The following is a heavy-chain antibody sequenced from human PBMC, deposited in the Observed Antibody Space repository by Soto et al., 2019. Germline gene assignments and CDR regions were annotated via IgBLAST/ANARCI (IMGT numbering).Heavy chain of an antibody. D-gene: IGHD4-4*01. CDR3: AHRRGDSMAGGAFDI. V-gene: IGHV2-5*01. CDR2: IFWNDDK. CDR1: GFSFSTSGAG. J-gene: IGHJ3*02. Sequence: QITVKESGPTLVTPTQTLTLTCTFSGFSFSTSGAGVGWIRQPPGKALEWLALIFWNDDKRYTPSLNSRLTITKDTSKNQVVLTMSNLDPVDTATCFCAHRRGDSMAGGAFDIWGLGTKVTVSS.